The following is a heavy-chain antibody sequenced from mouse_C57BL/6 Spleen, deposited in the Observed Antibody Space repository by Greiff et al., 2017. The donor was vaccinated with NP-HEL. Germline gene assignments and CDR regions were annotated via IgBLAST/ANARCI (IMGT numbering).Heavy chain of an antibody. CDR3: ARTWIYYAMDY. CDR1: GYSITSGYY. V-gene: IGHV3-6*01. J-gene: IGHJ4*01. Sequence: EESGPGLVKPSQSLSLTCSVTGYSITSGYYWNWIRQFPGNKREWMGYISYDGSNNYNPSLKNRISITRDTSKNQFFLKLNSVTTEDTATYYCARTWIYYAMDYWGQGTSVTVSS. CDR2: ISYDGSN.